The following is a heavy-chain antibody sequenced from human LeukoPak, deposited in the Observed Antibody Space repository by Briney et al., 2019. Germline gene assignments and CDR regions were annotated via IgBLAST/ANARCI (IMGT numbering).Heavy chain of an antibody. V-gene: IGHV4-59*01. CDR1: GGSISSYY. J-gene: IGHJ6*03. CDR2: IYYSGST. CDR3: ARGATRYYYYYYMDV. Sequence: SETLPLTCTVSGGSISSYYWSWIRQPPGKGLEWIGYIYYSGSTNYNPSLKSRVTISVDTSKNQFSLKLSSVTAADTAVYYCARGATRYYYYYYMDVWGKRTTVTVSS. D-gene: IGHD5-24*01.